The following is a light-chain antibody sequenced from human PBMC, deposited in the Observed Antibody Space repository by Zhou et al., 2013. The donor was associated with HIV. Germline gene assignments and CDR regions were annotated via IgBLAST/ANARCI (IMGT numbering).Light chain of an antibody. CDR1: QSISNY. V-gene: IGKV1-39*01. Sequence: IQLTQSPSSLSASVGDRVTITCRASQSISNYLNWYQQKPGKAPKLLIYGASSLQSGVPSRFSGSGSGTDFTLTISNLQPEDIATYYCQQYKIYPLTFGGGTKVEIK. CDR3: QQYKIYPLT. J-gene: IGKJ4*01. CDR2: GAS.